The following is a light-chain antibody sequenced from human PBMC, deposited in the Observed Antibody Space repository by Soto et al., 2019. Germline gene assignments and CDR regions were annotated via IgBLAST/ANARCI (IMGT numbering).Light chain of an antibody. CDR2: AAS. Sequence: DIQMTQSPSSVSASVGDRVTSTCRASQGISSWLAWYQQKPGKAPKLVIYAASSLQSGVPSRFSGSESGTDGTLTISSLQTEDGSTYYCQQANSFTWTFGQGTKVDIK. CDR1: QGISSW. V-gene: IGKV1-12*01. J-gene: IGKJ1*01. CDR3: QQANSFTWT.